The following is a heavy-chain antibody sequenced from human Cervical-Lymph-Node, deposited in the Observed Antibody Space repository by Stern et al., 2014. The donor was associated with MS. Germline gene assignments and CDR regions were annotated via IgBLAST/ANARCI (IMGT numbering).Heavy chain of an antibody. CDR1: GFSFSDYD. CDR3: GRGDAGDY. D-gene: IGHD2-21*02. CDR2: ISGSGGAI. Sequence: VQLVQSGGDLVKPGGSLRLSCVASGFSFSDYDISWIRQAPGKGLEWISYISGSGGAIYYADSVQGRFTISRDNAKNSLFLQMNSLRAEDTAVYYCGRGDAGDYWGQGTLVTVAS. V-gene: IGHV3-11*01. J-gene: IGHJ4*02.